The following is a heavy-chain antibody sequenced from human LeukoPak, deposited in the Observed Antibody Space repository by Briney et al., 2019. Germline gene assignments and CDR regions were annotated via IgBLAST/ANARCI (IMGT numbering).Heavy chain of an antibody. V-gene: IGHV1-8*01. CDR2: MNPNSGNT. CDR3: ARETDTGGTNRHHRYYYYGMDV. Sequence: GASVKVSCKASGYTFTSYDINWVRQATGQGLEWMGWMNPNSGNTGYAQKFQGRVTMTRNTSISTAYMELSSLRSEDTAVYYCARETDTGGTNRHHRYYYYGMDVWGQGTTVTVSS. J-gene: IGHJ6*02. CDR1: GYTFTSYD. D-gene: IGHD2-8*02.